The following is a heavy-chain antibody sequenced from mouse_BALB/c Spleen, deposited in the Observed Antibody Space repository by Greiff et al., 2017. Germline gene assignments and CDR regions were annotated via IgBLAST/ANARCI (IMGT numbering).Heavy chain of an antibody. Sequence: EVKLVESGGGLVQPGGSLKLSCAASGFTFSSYTMSWVRQTPEKRLEWVAYISNGGGSTYYPDTVKGRFTISRDNAKNNLYLQMSSLRSEDTALYYCARDFLFYAMDYWGQGTSVTVSS. CDR1: GFTFSSYT. V-gene: IGHV5-12-2*01. CDR2: ISNGGGST. D-gene: IGHD6-1*01. CDR3: ARDFLFYAMDY. J-gene: IGHJ4*01.